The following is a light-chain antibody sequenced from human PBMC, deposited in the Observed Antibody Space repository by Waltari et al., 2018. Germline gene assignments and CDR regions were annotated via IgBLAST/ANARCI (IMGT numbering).Light chain of an antibody. CDR1: QSVLSSSNNKNY. J-gene: IGKJ1*01. CDR2: WAS. CDR3: QQYYSTPRT. Sequence: DIVMTQSTDPLAVSLGATATINCKSSQSVLSSSNNKNYLAWYQQKPGQPPKLLIYWASTRESGVPDRFSGSGSGTDFTLTISSLQAEDVAVYYCQQYYSTPRTFGQGTKVEIK. V-gene: IGKV4-1*01.